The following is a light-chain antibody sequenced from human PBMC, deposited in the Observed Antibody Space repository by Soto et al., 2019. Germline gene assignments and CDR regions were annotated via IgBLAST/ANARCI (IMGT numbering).Light chain of an antibody. CDR3: QSYGNSLSGSRV. V-gene: IGLV1-40*01. CDR2: GTN. CDR1: SSNIARRS. Sequence: QSVLTQPPSASATPGQRVTISCSGSSSNIARRSVYWYQQLPGTAPKLLIYGTNNRPSGVPDRFSGSKSGMSASLAITGLQAADEANYYCQSYGNSLSGSRVFGGGTKLTVL. J-gene: IGLJ3*02.